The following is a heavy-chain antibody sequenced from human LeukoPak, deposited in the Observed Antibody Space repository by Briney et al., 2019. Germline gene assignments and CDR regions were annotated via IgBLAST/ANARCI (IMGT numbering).Heavy chain of an antibody. CDR1: GFTFTSSA. CDR2: IVVGSGNT. V-gene: IGHV1-58*02. J-gene: IGHJ6*03. Sequence: ASVKVSCKASGFTFTSSAMQWVRQARGQRLGWIGWIVVGSGNTNYAQKFQERVTITRDMSTSTAYMELSSLRSEDTAVYYCAASYYDYYYYMDVWGKGTTVTVSS. CDR3: AASYYDYYYYMDV.